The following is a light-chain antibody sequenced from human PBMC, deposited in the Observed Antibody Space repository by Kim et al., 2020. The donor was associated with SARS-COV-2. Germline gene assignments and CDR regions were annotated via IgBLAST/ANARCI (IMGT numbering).Light chain of an antibody. J-gene: IGLJ3*02. CDR2: AVN. Sequence: PGQSITISCTGTSSDVWGYNLVSWYQQYPGKVPKVIIYAVNERPSGVSIRFSGSKSGNTASLTVSGLQAEDEADYYCISYTSTNILFGGGTQLTVL. V-gene: IGLV2-14*02. CDR3: ISYTSTNIL. CDR1: SSDVWGYNL.